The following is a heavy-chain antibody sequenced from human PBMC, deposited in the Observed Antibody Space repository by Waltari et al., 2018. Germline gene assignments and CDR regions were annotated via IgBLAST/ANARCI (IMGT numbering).Heavy chain of an antibody. D-gene: IGHD3-22*01. V-gene: IGHV1-2*06. Sequence: QVQLVQSGAEVKKPGASVKVSCKASGYTFTGYYMHWVRQAPGQGLEWMGRINPNSGGTNYAQKFQGRVTMTRDTSISTAYMELSRLRSDDTAVYYCARDAGGYYDSSGYPDYWGQGTLVTVSS. J-gene: IGHJ4*02. CDR3: ARDAGGYYDSSGYPDY. CDR1: GYTFTGYY. CDR2: INPNSGGT.